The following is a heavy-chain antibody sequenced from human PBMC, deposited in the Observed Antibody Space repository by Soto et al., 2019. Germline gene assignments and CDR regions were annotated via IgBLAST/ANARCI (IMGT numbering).Heavy chain of an antibody. D-gene: IGHD3-16*01. CDR3: ASHLNMKSDIDF. CDR1: GGSISSSIYY. J-gene: IGHJ4*01. V-gene: IGHV4-39*01. CDR2: ISNTRIT. Sequence: PSETLSLTCTVSGGSISSSIYYGGWTRQPPGKALEWIGSISNTRITYSNPSLKSRVTISVDSSKNQFSLTLTSVTSADTAIYFWASHLNMKSDIDFWGHGTLVTVS.